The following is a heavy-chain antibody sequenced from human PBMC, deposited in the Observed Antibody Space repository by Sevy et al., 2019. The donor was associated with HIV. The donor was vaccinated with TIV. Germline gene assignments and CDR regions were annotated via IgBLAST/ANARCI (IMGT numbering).Heavy chain of an antibody. CDR1: GGSISSGGYY. V-gene: IGHV4-31*03. D-gene: IGHD3-10*02. J-gene: IGHJ6*02. CDR3: ARLCGGWVCSNSYYYGMDV. CDR2: IYYSGST. Sequence: SETLSLTCTVSGGSISSGGYYWSWIRQHPGKGLEWIGYIYYSGSTYYNPSLKSRVTISVDTSKNQFSLKLSSVTAADTAVYYCARLCGGWVCSNSYYYGMDVWGQGTTVTVSS.